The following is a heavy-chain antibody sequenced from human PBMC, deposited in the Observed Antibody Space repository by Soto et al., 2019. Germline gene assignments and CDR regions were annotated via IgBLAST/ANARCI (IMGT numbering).Heavy chain of an antibody. CDR1: GFAVSANY. Sequence: GGSLRLSCAASGFAVSANYVSWVRQAPGKGLEWVSIIYTDGTTYYPDSVKGRFTFSRDKSKNALSLQMNSLRAEDTAVYYCTRVSSPLPANFFDPWGPGTPV. CDR2: IYTDGTT. CDR3: TRVSSPLPANFFDP. V-gene: IGHV3-53*01. J-gene: IGHJ5*02. D-gene: IGHD6-6*01.